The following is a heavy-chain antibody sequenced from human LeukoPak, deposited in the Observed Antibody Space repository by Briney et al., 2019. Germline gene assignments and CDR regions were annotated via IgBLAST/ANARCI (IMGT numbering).Heavy chain of an antibody. V-gene: IGHV1-69*05. CDR3: ARENYYGSGSYTS. CDR2: IIPTFGTA. J-gene: IGHJ5*02. CDR1: GGTFSSYA. Sequence: SVKVSCKASGGTFSSYAISWVRQAPGQGLEWMGGIIPTFGTANYAQKFQGRVTITTDESTSTAYMELSSLRSEDTAVYYCARENYYGSGSYTSWGQGTLVTVSS. D-gene: IGHD3-10*01.